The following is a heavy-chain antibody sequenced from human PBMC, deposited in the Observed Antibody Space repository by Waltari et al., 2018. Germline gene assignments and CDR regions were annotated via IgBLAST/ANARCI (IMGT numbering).Heavy chain of an antibody. D-gene: IGHD6-6*01. J-gene: IGHJ5*02. CDR1: GGSISSSSYY. V-gene: IGHV4-39*07. CDR3: ARAARRACWFDP. Sequence: QLQLQESGPGLVKPSETLSLTCTVSGGSISSSSYYWGWIRQPPGKGLEWIGSIYYSGSTYYNPSLKNRVTISVDTSKNQFSLKLSSVTAADTAVYYCARAARRACWFDPWGQGTLVTVSS. CDR2: IYYSGST.